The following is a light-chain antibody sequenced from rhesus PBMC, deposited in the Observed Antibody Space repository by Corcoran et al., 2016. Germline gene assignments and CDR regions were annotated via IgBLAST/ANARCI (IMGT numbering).Light chain of an antibody. V-gene: IGKV1-36*02. CDR1: QGISDY. Sequence: DIQMTQSPSSLSASVGDRVTITCWASQGISDYLSWYQQKPGKAPKRLIDAATSLETGVPSRFSGSGAGTEFPITISSLHAQGFAAYYCLQGYSTPYSFGQGTKVEIK. J-gene: IGKJ2*01. CDR3: LQGYSTPYS. CDR2: AAT.